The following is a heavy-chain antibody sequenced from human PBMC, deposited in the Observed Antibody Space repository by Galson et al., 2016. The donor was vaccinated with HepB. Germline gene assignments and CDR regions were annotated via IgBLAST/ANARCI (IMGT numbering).Heavy chain of an antibody. V-gene: IGHV3-21*01. D-gene: IGHD5-12*01. CDR1: GFPFSRYG. CDR2: ISSSSGFI. CDR3: ARDRGYSGYGAYSWFDP. Sequence: SLRLSCAASGFPFSRYGMNWVRQAPGKGLEWVSSISSSSGFIYYAHSLKGRFTISRDNAKDSLYLQINSLRGEDTAVYYCARDRGYSGYGAYSWFDPWGQGTLVTVSS. J-gene: IGHJ5*02.